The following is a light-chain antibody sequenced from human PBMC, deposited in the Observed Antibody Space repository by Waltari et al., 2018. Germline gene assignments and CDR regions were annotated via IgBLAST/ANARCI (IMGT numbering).Light chain of an antibody. Sequence: DIVMTQSPDSLAVSLGERATINCKSSQCVLYSSIHKNYLAWYQQKAGKPPKLLIYWASTRESGVPDRFSGSGSGTDFTLTSSSLQAEDVAVYYCQQYYSSPTFGGGTKVEI. CDR2: WAS. CDR3: QQYYSSPT. CDR1: QCVLYSSIHKNY. V-gene: IGKV4-1*01. J-gene: IGKJ4*01.